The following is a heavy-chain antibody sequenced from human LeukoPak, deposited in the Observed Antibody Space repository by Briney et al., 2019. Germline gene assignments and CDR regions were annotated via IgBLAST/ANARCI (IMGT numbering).Heavy chain of an antibody. Sequence: SGGSLRLPCAASGFTFSSYAMHWVRQAPGKGLEWVAVISYDGSNKYYADSVKGRFTISRDNSKNTLYLQMNSLRAEDTAVYYCAIPFSSTLIDYWGQGTLVTVSS. CDR2: ISYDGSNK. CDR1: GFTFSSYA. V-gene: IGHV3-30-3*01. CDR3: AIPFSSTLIDY. J-gene: IGHJ4*02. D-gene: IGHD2-2*01.